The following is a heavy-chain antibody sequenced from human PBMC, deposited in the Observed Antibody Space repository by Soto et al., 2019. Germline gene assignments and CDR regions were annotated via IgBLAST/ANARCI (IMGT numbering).Heavy chain of an antibody. CDR2: IYYSGST. Sequence: PSETLSLTCTVSGGSISSYYWSWIRQPPGEGLEWIGYIYYSGSTNYNPSLKSRVTISVDTSKNQFSLKLSSVTAADTAVYYCARDLKDSSGYYYWVFDYWGQGTLVTVSS. CDR1: GGSISSYY. CDR3: ARDLKDSSGYYYWVFDY. V-gene: IGHV4-59*01. D-gene: IGHD3-22*01. J-gene: IGHJ4*02.